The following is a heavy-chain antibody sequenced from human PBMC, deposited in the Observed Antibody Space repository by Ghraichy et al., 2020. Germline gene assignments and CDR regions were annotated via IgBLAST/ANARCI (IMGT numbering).Heavy chain of an antibody. J-gene: IGHJ5*02. CDR2: IYYSGST. CDR1: GVSISSSSYY. Sequence: SETLSLTCTVSGVSISSSSYYWGWIRQPPGKGLEWIGSIYYSGSTYYNPSLKSRVTISVDTSKNQFSLKLSSVTAADTAVYYCARNFIMTTFGGVNWFDPGGQGNLVTVSA. D-gene: IGHD3-16*01. V-gene: IGHV4-39*01. CDR3: ARNFIMTTFGGVNWFDP.